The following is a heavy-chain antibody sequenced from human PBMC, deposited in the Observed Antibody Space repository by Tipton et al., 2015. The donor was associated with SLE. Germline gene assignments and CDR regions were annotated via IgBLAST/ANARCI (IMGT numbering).Heavy chain of an antibody. CDR3: ARHPIRQSTIYSYDGYSWFDP. V-gene: IGHV4-39*01. J-gene: IGHJ5*02. CDR2: IYYSGSA. D-gene: IGHD5-18*01. Sequence: TLSLTCSVSGGSISSRNYYWGWIRQPPGKGLEWIGSIYYSGSAYYNPSLKSRVTISVDTSKNQSSLNLNSVTAADTAVYYCARHPIRQSTIYSYDGYSWFDPWGQGTQVTVSS. CDR1: GGSISSRNYY.